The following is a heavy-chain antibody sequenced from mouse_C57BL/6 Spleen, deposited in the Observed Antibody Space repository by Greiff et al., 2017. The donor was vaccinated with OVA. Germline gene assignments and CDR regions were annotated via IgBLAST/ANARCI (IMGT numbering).Heavy chain of an antibody. D-gene: IGHD1-1*01. J-gene: IGHJ4*01. Sequence: VQLQQPGTELVKPGASVKLSCKASGYTFTSYWMHWVKQRPGQGLEWIGNINPSNGGTNYNEKFKSKATLTVDKSSSTAYMQLSSLTSEDSAVYYCARSLFITTVVATPYYAMDYWGQGTSVTVSS. CDR1: GYTFTSYW. V-gene: IGHV1-53*01. CDR2: INPSNGGT. CDR3: ARSLFITTVVATPYYAMDY.